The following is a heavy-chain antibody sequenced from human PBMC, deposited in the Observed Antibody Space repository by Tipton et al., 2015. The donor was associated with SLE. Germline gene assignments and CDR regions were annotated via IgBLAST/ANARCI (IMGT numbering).Heavy chain of an antibody. CDR2: IYPGDSDT. Sequence: SLRLSCKSSGYSFTTYWIAWVRQMPGKGLEWMGIIYPGDSDTRYSPSFQGQVTISADKSISTAYLQWSSLKASDTAMYHCARVDSSGWYDAFDIWGQGTKVTVSS. CDR1: GYSFTTYW. V-gene: IGHV5-51*01. D-gene: IGHD6-19*01. J-gene: IGHJ3*02. CDR3: ARVDSSGWYDAFDI.